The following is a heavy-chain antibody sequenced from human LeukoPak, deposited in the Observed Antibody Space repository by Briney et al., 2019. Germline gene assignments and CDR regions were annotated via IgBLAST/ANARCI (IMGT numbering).Heavy chain of an antibody. V-gene: IGHV3-9*03. CDR1: GFTFDDYA. CDR2: ISWNSGSI. Sequence: SLRLSCAASGFTFDDYAMHWVRQAPGKGLEWVSGISWNSGSIGYADSVKGRFTISRDNAKNSLYLQMNSLRAEDMALYYCAKASGDILTGSQLDYWGQGTLVTVSS. D-gene: IGHD3-9*01. J-gene: IGHJ4*02. CDR3: AKASGDILTGSQLDY.